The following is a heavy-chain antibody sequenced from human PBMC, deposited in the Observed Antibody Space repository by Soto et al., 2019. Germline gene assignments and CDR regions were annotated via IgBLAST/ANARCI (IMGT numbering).Heavy chain of an antibody. CDR2: FSGSGGST. CDR1: GFTFSSYA. J-gene: IGHJ4*02. V-gene: IGHV3-23*01. CDR3: GSVFEY. Sequence: PGGSLKLSSAASGFTFSSYAMSWVRQAPGKGLEWVSAFSGSGGSTYYADSVKGRFTISRDNSKNTLYLQMNDLRTEDTAVYYCGSVFEYWGQGSLVTVSS.